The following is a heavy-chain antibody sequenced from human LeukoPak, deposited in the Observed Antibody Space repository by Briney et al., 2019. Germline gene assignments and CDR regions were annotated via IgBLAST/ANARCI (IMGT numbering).Heavy chain of an antibody. D-gene: IGHD2-15*01. CDR2: IRVFSGHT. CDR1: GYMFISYS. V-gene: IGHV1-18*01. Sequence: AAVKVSCKTSGYMFISYSLTWVLKARGQGLEWMGWIRVFSGHTDYAEKLQGRLNLTVDTSTDTAYLELTSLTSDDTAIYYCARGGGGSPWLDFWGQGSQVTVSS. CDR3: ARGGGGSPWLDF. J-gene: IGHJ5*01.